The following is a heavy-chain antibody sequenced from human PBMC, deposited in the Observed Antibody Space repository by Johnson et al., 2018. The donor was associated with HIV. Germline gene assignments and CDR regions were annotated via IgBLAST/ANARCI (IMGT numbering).Heavy chain of an antibody. CDR3: ARDPKRSGSYYKDAFDI. V-gene: IGHV3-30-3*01. J-gene: IGHJ3*02. Sequence: QVQLVESGGGVVQPGRSLRLSCAASGFTFSSYAMHWVRQAPGKGLEWVAVISYDGSNKYYADSVKGRFTISRDNSKNTLYLQMNSLRAEDTAVYYCARDPKRSGSYYKDAFDIWGQGTVVTVSS. D-gene: IGHD3-10*01. CDR1: GFTFSSYA. CDR2: ISYDGSNK.